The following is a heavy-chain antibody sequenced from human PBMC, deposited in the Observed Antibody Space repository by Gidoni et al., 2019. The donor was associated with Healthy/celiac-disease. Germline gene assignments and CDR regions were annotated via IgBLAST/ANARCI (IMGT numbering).Heavy chain of an antibody. CDR3: ARGSGWYGRFDY. J-gene: IGHJ4*02. CDR2: IYYSGST. Sequence: QVQLQESGPGLVKPSETLSPPCPVSGGSISSYYWSWIRQPPGKGLEWIGYIYYSGSTNYNPSLKSRVTISVDTSKNQFSLKLSSVTAADTAVYYCARGSGWYGRFDYWGQGTLVTVSA. CDR1: GGSISSYY. D-gene: IGHD6-19*01. V-gene: IGHV4-59*01.